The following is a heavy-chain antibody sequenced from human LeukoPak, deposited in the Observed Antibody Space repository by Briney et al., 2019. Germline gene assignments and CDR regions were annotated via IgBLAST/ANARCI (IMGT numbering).Heavy chain of an antibody. D-gene: IGHD4-17*01. V-gene: IGHV4-39*07. Sequence: SETLSLTCTVSGGSISSSSYYWGWIRQPPGKGLEWIGSIYYSGSTYYNPSLKSRVTISVDTSKNQFSLKLSSVTAADTAVYYCARIGGSGKYGDYGQPFDYWGQGTLVTVSS. CDR3: ARIGGSGKYGDYGQPFDY. CDR1: GGSISSSSYY. J-gene: IGHJ4*02. CDR2: IYYSGST.